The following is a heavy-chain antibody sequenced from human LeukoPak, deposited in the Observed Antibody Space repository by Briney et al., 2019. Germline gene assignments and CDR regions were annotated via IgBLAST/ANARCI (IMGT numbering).Heavy chain of an antibody. CDR3: ARGGRYFDWLWAFDI. CDR1: GGTFSSYT. V-gene: IGHV1-69*02. Sequence: ASVKVSCKASGGTFSSYTISWVRQAPGQGLEWMGRIIPILGIANYAQKFQGRVTITADKSTSTAYMELSSLRSDDTAVYYCARGGRYFDWLWAFDIWGQGTMVTVSS. CDR2: IIPILGIA. J-gene: IGHJ3*02. D-gene: IGHD3-9*01.